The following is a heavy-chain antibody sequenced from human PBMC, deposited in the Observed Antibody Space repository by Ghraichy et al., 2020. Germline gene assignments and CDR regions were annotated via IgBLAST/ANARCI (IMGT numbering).Heavy chain of an antibody. CDR2: ITWNSAST. V-gene: IGHV3-23*01. Sequence: GGSLRLSFAASGFTFSGYAMSWVRQAPGKGLEWVSTITWNSASTRYADSVKGRSTISRDNYKNAVYLQVTSLREDDTAVYFCAKTGDSGWFYDYWGRGTLVTVSS. CDR1: GFTFSGYA. CDR3: AKTGDSGWFYDY. D-gene: IGHD6-19*01. J-gene: IGHJ4*02.